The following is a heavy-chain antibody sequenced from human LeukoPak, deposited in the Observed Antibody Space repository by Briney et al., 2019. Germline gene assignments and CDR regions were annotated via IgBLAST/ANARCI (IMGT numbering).Heavy chain of an antibody. Sequence: GGSLRLSCAASGFTFSSYGMSGVRQAPGKGLEGVSAISGSGGSTYYADSVKGRFTISRDNSKNTLYLQMNSLTAQDTAVYYCACTLVRGLTITRIGWFDPWGQGTLVTVSS. D-gene: IGHD3-10*01. CDR3: ACTLVRGLTITRIGWFDP. V-gene: IGHV3-23*01. J-gene: IGHJ5*02. CDR2: ISGSGGST. CDR1: GFTFSSYG.